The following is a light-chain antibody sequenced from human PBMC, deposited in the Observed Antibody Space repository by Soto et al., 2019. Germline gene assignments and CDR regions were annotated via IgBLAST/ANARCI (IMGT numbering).Light chain of an antibody. CDR1: QDISNY. CDR2: AAS. Sequence: DIQMTQSPSAMSASVGDRVTITCRASQDISNYLAWFQQKPGKVPERLIYAASSLPSGVPSRFAGSGSGTDFTLSISSLQPEDFATYYCQQLNDYPVTFGQGTKVEIK. V-gene: IGKV1-17*03. J-gene: IGKJ1*01. CDR3: QQLNDYPVT.